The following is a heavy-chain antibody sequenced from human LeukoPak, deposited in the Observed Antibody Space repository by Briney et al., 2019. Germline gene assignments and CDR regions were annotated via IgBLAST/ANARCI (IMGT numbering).Heavy chain of an antibody. V-gene: IGHV1-18*01. D-gene: IGHD2-21*02. J-gene: IGHJ4*02. Sequence: ASVKVSCKASGYTFTSYGISWVRQAPGQGLEWMGWISAYNGNTNYAQKLQGRVTMTTDTSTSTAYMELRSLRSDDTAVYYCARAKSYCGGDCYPDFGYWGQGTLVTVSS. CDR2: ISAYNGNT. CDR1: GYTFTSYG. CDR3: ARAKSYCGGDCYPDFGY.